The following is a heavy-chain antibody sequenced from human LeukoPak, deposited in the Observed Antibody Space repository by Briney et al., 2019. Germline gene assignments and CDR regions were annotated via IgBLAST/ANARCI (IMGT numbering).Heavy chain of an antibody. CDR1: GYTFTSYD. Sequence: ASVKVSCKASGYTFTSYDITWVRQATGQGLEWMGWMNTNSGNTRYAQKFQGRVTMTRNTSISTAYMELSSLRSEDTAVYYCAGGVHVTTFYYYYMDVWGKGTTVTVS. CDR2: MNTNSGNT. J-gene: IGHJ6*03. V-gene: IGHV1-8*01. D-gene: IGHD1-14*01. CDR3: AGGVHVTTFYYYYMDV.